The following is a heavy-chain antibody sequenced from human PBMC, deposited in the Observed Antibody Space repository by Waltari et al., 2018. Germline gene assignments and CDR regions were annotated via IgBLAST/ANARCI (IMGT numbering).Heavy chain of an antibody. D-gene: IGHD3-3*01. CDR2: INHSGST. CDR3: ARHGTSYDFWSGYSRGGWFDP. CDR1: GGSFSGYY. Sequence: QVQLQQWGAGLLKPSETLSLTCAVYGGSFSGYYWRWIRQPPGKGLEWIGEINHSGSTNYNPSLKSRVTISVDTSKNQFSLKLSSVTAADTAVYYCARHGTSYDFWSGYSRGGWFDPWGQGTLVTVSS. V-gene: IGHV4-34*01. J-gene: IGHJ5*02.